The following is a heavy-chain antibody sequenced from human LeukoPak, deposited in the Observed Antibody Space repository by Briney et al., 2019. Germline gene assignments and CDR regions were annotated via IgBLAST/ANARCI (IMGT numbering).Heavy chain of an antibody. CDR3: ARDPYSSSWFQRPYYYGMDV. CDR1: GDPISGYY. CDR2: INYSGRT. V-gene: IGHV4-59*12. D-gene: IGHD6-13*01. J-gene: IGHJ6*02. Sequence: PSETLSLTCTVSGDPISGYYWSWIRQSPGKGLEWIAYINYSGRTNYNLSLKNRVTISVDTSKNQFSLKLSSVTAADTAVYYCARDPYSSSWFQRPYYYGMDVWGQGTTVTVSS.